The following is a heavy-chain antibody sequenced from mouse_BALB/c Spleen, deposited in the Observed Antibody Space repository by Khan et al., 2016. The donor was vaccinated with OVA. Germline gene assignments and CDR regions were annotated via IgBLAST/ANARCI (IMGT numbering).Heavy chain of an antibody. J-gene: IGHJ4*01. CDR1: GYSITSNYA. CDR2: ISYSGRT. Sequence: EVQLQELGPGLVKPSQSLSLTCTVTGYSITSNYAWNWIRQFPGNKLEWMGYISYSGRTSYIPSLKRRISITRDPSKNQFLLQLKSVTTEDTATDYGARGNYYGYAMDYWGQGTSVTVSS. CDR3: ARGNYYGYAMDY. V-gene: IGHV3-2*02. D-gene: IGHD1-1*01.